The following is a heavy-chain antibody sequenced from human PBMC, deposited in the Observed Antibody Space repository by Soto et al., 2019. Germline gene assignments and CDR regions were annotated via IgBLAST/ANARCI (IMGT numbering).Heavy chain of an antibody. J-gene: IGHJ4*02. D-gene: IGHD4-17*01. CDR2: IYWNDDK. V-gene: IGHV2-5*01. CDR1: GFSLSTSGVG. Sequence: QITLKESGPTLVKPTQTLTLTCTFSGFSLSTSGVGVGWIRQPPGKALEWLALIYWNDDKRYSPSLKSRLTIAKDTPKNQVVLNMTNMDPVDTATYFCARRPRYGNYVDYWGQGTLVTVSS. CDR3: ARRPRYGNYVDY.